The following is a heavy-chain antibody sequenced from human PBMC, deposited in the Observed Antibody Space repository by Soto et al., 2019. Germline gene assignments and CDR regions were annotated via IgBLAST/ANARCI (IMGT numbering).Heavy chain of an antibody. CDR3: ARDSGTYYDSSGAFDF. CDR1: GFTFSSYW. J-gene: IGHJ4*02. V-gene: IGHV3-7*01. CDR2: IKQDGSEK. Sequence: GGSLRLSCAASGFTFSSYWMSWVRQAPGRGLEWVANIKQDGSEKYYVDSVKGRFTISRDNAKNSLYLEMDSLRVDDTAVYYCARDSGTYYDSSGAFDFWGQGTLVTVSS. D-gene: IGHD3-22*01.